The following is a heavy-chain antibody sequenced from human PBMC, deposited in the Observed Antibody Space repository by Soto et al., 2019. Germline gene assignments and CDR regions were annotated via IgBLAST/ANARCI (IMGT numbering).Heavy chain of an antibody. Sequence: SETLSLTCTVSGGSISSSSYYWGWIRQPPGKGLEWIGSIYYSGSTYYNPSLKSRVTISVDTSKNQFSLKLSSVTAADTAVYYCARQRGDSDYWGQGNLVTVSS. D-gene: IGHD2-21*01. V-gene: IGHV4-39*01. CDR3: ARQRGDSDY. J-gene: IGHJ4*02. CDR2: IYYSGST. CDR1: GGSISSSSYY.